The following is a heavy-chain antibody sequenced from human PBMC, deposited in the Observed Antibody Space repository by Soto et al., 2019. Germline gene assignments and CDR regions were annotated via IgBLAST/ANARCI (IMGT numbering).Heavy chain of an antibody. Sequence: QVQLQESGPGLVKPSETLSLNCTVSGGSISSYYWSWIRQPPGKGLEWIGYIYYSGSTNYNPSLKSRVTISVDTSKNQFSLKLSSVTAADTAVYYCARRYVYSFDYWGQGTLVTVSS. CDR2: IYYSGST. J-gene: IGHJ4*02. V-gene: IGHV4-59*08. CDR1: GGSISSYY. CDR3: ARRYVYSFDY. D-gene: IGHD1-1*01.